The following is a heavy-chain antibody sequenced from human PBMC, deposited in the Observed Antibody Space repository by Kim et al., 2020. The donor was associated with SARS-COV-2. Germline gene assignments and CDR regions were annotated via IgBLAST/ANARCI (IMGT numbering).Heavy chain of an antibody. CDR1: GFTFSSYA. CDR2: ISGSGGST. CDR3: ASNRSPYCGGDCYFDY. D-gene: IGHD2-21*02. V-gene: IGHV3-23*01. Sequence: GGSLRLSCAASGFTFSSYAMSWVRQAPGKGLEWVSAISGSGGSTYYADSVKGRFTISRDNSKNTLYLQMNSLRAEDTAVYYCASNRSPYCGGDCYFDYWGQGTLVTVSS. J-gene: IGHJ4*02.